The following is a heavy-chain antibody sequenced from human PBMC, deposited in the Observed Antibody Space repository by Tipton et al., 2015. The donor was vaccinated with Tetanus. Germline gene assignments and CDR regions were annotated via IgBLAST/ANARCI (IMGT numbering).Heavy chain of an antibody. J-gene: IGHJ3*02. CDR3: ARDLVRRDLDGGVDGFDI. V-gene: IGHV3-23*01. CDR2: VSASGNT. D-gene: IGHD3/OR15-3a*01. Sequence: SLRLSCAGSGFLISSYAMNWVRQVPGEGLEWVSGVSASGNTSYADSVDGRFTISRDNAKNTMYLQMNSLRADDTAVYYCARDLVRRDLDGGVDGFDIWGQGTMVTVPS. CDR1: GFLISSYA.